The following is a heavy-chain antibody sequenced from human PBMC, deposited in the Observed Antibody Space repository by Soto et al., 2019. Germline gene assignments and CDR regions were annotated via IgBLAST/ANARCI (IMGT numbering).Heavy chain of an antibody. CDR2: IWYDGSNK. V-gene: IGHV3-33*06. CDR1: GFTFSSYG. D-gene: IGHD1-26*01. CDR3: AKSVSGSYSQTLDY. Sequence: GWSLRLSCAASGFTFSSYGMHWVRQAPGKGLEWVAVIWYDGSNKYYADSVKGRFTISRDNSKNTLYLQMNSLRAEDTAVYYCAKSVSGSYSQTLDYWGQGTLGTVSS. J-gene: IGHJ4*02.